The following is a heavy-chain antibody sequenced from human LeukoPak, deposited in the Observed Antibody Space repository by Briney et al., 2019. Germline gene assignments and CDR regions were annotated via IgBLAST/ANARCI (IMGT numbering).Heavy chain of an antibody. V-gene: IGHV3-64D*09. J-gene: IGHJ4*02. CDR2: INDNGGRT. CDR3: VKDVGGSYAFDY. D-gene: IGHD1-26*01. Sequence: GGSLRLSCSASGFTFSRYAMHWVRQAPGKGLEYVSGINDNGGRTNYGDSVKGRFSISRDNSKNTLHLQMSTLRAEDTALYYCVKDVGGSYAFDYWGQGIPVTVAS. CDR1: GFTFSRYA.